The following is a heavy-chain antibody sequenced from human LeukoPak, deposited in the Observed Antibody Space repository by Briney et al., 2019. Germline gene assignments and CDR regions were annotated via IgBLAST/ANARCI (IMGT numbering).Heavy chain of an antibody. D-gene: IGHD3-3*01. CDR1: GGSFSGYY. J-gene: IGHJ6*02. CDR2: INHSGST. V-gene: IGHV4-34*01. Sequence: PSETLSLTCAVYGGSFSGYYWSWIRQPPGKGLEWIGEINHSGSTNYNPSFKSRVTISVDTSKNQFSLKLSSVTAADTAVYYCARARFLEWLTHYYYYYGMDVWGQGTTVTVSS. CDR3: ARARFLEWLTHYYYYYGMDV.